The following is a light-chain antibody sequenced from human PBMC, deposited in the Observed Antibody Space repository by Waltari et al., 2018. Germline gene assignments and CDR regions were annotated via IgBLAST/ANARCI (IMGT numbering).Light chain of an antibody. Sequence: VVLSHSPPSLPLTVTQPASLFCTVSQCLVNCGGNTYLNWFHQRPGKSPRLLIYKVSYRDSGVPNRFSGSGSGTDFTLKISWVEAEDVGIYYCMQATHYPVLTFGGGTKVEIK. CDR3: MQATHYPVLT. CDR1: QCLVNCGGNTY. CDR2: KVS. V-gene: IGKV2-30*01. J-gene: IGKJ4*01.